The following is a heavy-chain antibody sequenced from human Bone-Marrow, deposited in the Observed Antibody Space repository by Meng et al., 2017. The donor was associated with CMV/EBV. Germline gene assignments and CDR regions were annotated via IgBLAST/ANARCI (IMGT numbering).Heavy chain of an antibody. J-gene: IGHJ6*02. CDR2: INPSGGST. CDR1: GYTFTSYY. CDR3: AREDSSGYYYADYYYGMDV. V-gene: IGHV1-46*01. D-gene: IGHD3-22*01. Sequence: ASVKVSCKASGYTFTSYYMHWVRQAPGQGLEWMGIINPSGGSTSYAQKFQGRVTMTRDTSTSTAYMELSSLRSEDTAVYYCAREDSSGYYYADYYYGMDVWGQGTTVTVSS.